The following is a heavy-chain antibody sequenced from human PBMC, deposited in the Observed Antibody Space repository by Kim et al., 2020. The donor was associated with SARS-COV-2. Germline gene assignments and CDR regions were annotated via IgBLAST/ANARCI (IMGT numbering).Heavy chain of an antibody. D-gene: IGHD2-2*01. Sequence: SETLSLTCTVSGGSISSSSYYWGWIRQPPGKGLEWIGSIYYSGSTYYNPSLKSRVTISVDTSKNQFSLKLSSVTAADTAVYYCARHRASGVVVPAAIRAPFDYWGQGTLVTVSS. CDR3: ARHRASGVVVPAAIRAPFDY. CDR2: IYYSGST. V-gene: IGHV4-39*01. CDR1: GGSISSSSYY. J-gene: IGHJ4*02.